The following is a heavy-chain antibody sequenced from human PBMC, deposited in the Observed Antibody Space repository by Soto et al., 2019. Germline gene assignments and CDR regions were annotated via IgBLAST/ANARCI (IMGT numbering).Heavy chain of an antibody. CDR1: GFTLGAYV. Sequence: QVQLVESGGGVVQPGGSVRLSCTASGFTLGAYVMHWVRQAQGKGPEWVAAISADGRDLFYAASVEGRFTISRDNSKNTLFLQMNSLTSEDTSVSSCAKSVPDPACRSGGCHRTFDYWGQGTLVTASS. J-gene: IGHJ4*02. V-gene: IGHV3-30*18. CDR2: ISADGRDL. CDR3: AKSVPDPACRSGGCHRTFDY. D-gene: IGHD2-15*01.